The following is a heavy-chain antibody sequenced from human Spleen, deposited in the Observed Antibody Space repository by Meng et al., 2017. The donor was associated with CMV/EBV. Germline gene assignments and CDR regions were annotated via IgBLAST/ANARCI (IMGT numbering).Heavy chain of an antibody. V-gene: IGHV4-59*12. Sequence: GSLRLSCAASGFTFSDYYMSWIRQPPGKGLEWIGYIYYSGSTNYNPSLKSRVTISVDTSKNQFSLKLSSVTAADTAVYYCARGRGYCSSTSCYTSGYYYYYYGMDVWGQGTTVTVSS. CDR1: GFTFSDYY. J-gene: IGHJ6*02. D-gene: IGHD2-2*02. CDR2: IYYSGST. CDR3: ARGRGYCSSTSCYTSGYYYYYYGMDV.